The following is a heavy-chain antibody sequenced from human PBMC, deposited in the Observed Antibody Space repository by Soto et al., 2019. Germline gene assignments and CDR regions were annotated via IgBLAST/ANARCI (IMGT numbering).Heavy chain of an antibody. CDR1: GFTFSSYA. V-gene: IGHV3-30-3*01. CDR3: ARTTDWYFDL. J-gene: IGHJ2*01. CDR2: ISYDGSNK. Sequence: QVQLVESGGGVVQPGRSLRLSCAASGFTFSSYAIHWVRQAPGKGLEWVAVISYDGSNKYYADSVKGRFTISRDNSKNTLYLQMNSLRAEDTAVYYCARTTDWYFDLWGRGTLVTVSS. D-gene: IGHD4-17*01.